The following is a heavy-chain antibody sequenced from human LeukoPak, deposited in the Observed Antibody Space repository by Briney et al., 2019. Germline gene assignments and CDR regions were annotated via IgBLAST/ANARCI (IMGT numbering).Heavy chain of an antibody. Sequence: GASVKVSCKASGYTFTSYDINWVRQATGQGLEWMGWMNPNSGNTGYAQKFQGRVTMTRNTSISTAYMELSSLRSEDTAVYYCARGVRWLLGDYYYYMDVWGKRTTVTVSS. J-gene: IGHJ6*03. CDR2: MNPNSGNT. D-gene: IGHD5-12*01. V-gene: IGHV1-8*01. CDR3: ARGVRWLLGDYYYYMDV. CDR1: GYTFTSYD.